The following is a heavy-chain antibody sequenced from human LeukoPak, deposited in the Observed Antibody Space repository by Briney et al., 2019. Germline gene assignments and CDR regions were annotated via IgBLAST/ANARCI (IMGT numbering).Heavy chain of an antibody. CDR1: GFTFSPYQ. Sequence: GGSLRLSCAASGFTFSPYQVNWVRQAPGKGLEWVSYISSTGSTIYYADSVKGRFTISRDNAKNSLYLQMNSLRAEDTAVYYCARGMTGSYFGYFDYWGQGTLVTVSS. D-gene: IGHD1-26*01. CDR2: ISSTGSTI. V-gene: IGHV3-48*03. J-gene: IGHJ4*02. CDR3: ARGMTGSYFGYFDY.